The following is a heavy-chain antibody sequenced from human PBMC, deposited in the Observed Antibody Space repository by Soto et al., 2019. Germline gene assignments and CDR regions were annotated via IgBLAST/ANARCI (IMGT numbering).Heavy chain of an antibody. Sequence: ASVKVSCKASGYTFTSYYMHWVRQAPGQGLERMGIINPSGGSTSYAQKFQGRVTMTRDTSTSTVYMELSSLRSEDTAVYYCARRLPVTTFDPWGQGTLVTVSS. CDR3: ARRLPVTTFDP. CDR2: INPSGGST. D-gene: IGHD4-17*01. CDR1: GYTFTSYY. V-gene: IGHV1-46*01. J-gene: IGHJ5*02.